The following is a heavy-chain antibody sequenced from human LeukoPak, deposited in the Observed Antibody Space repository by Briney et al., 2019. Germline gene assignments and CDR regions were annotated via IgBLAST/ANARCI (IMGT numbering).Heavy chain of an antibody. V-gene: IGHV4-59*12. CDR3: ARDLARGYPALYMDV. D-gene: IGHD5-12*01. CDR1: GGSISSYY. CDR2: IYYSGST. Sequence: SETLSLTCTVSGGSISSYYWSRIRQPPGKGLEWIGYIYYSGSTNYNPSLKSRVTISVDTSKNQFSLKLSSVTAADTAVYYCARDLARGYPALYMDVWGKGTTVTVSS. J-gene: IGHJ6*03.